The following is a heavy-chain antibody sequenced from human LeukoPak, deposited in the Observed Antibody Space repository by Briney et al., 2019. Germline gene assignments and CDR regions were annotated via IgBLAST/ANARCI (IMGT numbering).Heavy chain of an antibody. V-gene: IGHV3-23*01. CDR3: ARHPAVAGNPYFQH. Sequence: PGGSLRLSCTASGFTFSGYAMSWVRQAPEKGLEWVSSITSSGESTWYAGSVKGQFTISRDNSKNTLYLQMNSLRAEDTAVYYCARHPAVAGNPYFQHWGQGTLVTVSS. CDR2: ITSSGEST. J-gene: IGHJ1*01. D-gene: IGHD6-19*01. CDR1: GFTFSGYA.